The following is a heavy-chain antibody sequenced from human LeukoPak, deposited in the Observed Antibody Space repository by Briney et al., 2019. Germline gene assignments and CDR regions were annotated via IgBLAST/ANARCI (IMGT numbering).Heavy chain of an antibody. D-gene: IGHD4-17*01. CDR1: GFTFSTYA. V-gene: IGHV3-7*01. Sequence: PGGSLRLSCAASGFTFSTYAMGWVRQSPGKGLEWVASIKQDGSDNYYVDSVKGRFTISRDNAKNSQYLQMSSLRAEDTAVYYCARAGRHTVTTIVCDHFDYWGQGTLVTVSS. J-gene: IGHJ4*02. CDR2: IKQDGSDN. CDR3: ARAGRHTVTTIVCDHFDY.